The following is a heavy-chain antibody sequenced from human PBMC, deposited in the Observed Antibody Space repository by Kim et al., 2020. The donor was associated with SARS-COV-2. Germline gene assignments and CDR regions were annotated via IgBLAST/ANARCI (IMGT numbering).Heavy chain of an antibody. CDR2: INHSGST. D-gene: IGHD3-16*01. CDR1: GGSFSGYY. J-gene: IGHJ4*02. CDR3: ATYQGGGVDY. V-gene: IGHV4-34*01. Sequence: SETLSLTCAVYGGSFSGYYWSWIRQPPGKGLEWIGEINHSGSTNYNPSLKSRVTISVDTSKNQFSLKLSSVTAADTAVYYCATYQGGGVDYWGQGTLVTVSS.